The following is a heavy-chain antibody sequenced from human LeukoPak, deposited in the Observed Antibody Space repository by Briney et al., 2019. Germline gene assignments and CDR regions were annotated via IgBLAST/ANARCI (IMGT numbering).Heavy chain of an antibody. Sequence: GGSLRLSCAASGFSFSSYDMNWVRQAPGKGLEWISYISSSGRTIYDADSVKGRFTISRDNAKNSLYLQMNSLRAEDTAVYYCAKKGAVGIAAAAFDCWGQGTLVTVSS. D-gene: IGHD6-13*01. CDR2: ISSSGRTI. CDR1: GFSFSSYD. CDR3: AKKGAVGIAAAAFDC. J-gene: IGHJ4*02. V-gene: IGHV3-48*03.